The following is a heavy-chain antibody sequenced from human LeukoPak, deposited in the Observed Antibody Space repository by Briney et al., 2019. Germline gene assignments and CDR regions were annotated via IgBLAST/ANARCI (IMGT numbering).Heavy chain of an antibody. CDR1: GYSITSSSW. J-gene: IGHJ4*02. CDR3: ARKENVYYYFDY. Sequence: SETLSLTCAVSGYSITSSSWWGWIRQPPGKGLEWIGYIYHSGTTYYNPSLLSRVTMSVDTSKNQFSLKLSSVTAADTAVYYCARKENVYYYFDYWGQGTLVTVSS. CDR2: IYHSGTT. D-gene: IGHD3-10*01. V-gene: IGHV4-28*01.